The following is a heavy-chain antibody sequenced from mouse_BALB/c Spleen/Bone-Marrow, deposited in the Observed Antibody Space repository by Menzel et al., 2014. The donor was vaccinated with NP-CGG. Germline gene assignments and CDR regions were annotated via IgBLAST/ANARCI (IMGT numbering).Heavy chain of an antibody. J-gene: IGHJ2*01. CDR2: IYPGSGRT. V-gene: IGHV1S22*01. CDR1: GYTFTSYW. Sequence: LQQSGSELVMPGASVKLSCKASGYTFTSYWMHWVRQRHGQGLEWIGNIYPGSGRTYYDEKFKNKVSLTVDTSSSTAYMHLSSLTSEDSAVYYCTRREGAYYGNYVGYFDYWGQGTTLTVSS. D-gene: IGHD2-10*01. CDR3: TRREGAYYGNYVGYFDY.